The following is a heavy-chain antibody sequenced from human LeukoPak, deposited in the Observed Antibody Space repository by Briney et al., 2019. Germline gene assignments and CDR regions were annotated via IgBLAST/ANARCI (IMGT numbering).Heavy chain of an antibody. J-gene: IGHJ4*02. CDR1: GCTFSYFG. CDR3: ARGLDAASGLANFDY. D-gene: IGHD1-1*01. CDR2: MNGYNGNT. Sequence: ASVRVSCKGSGCTFSYFGINWVRQAPGQGQEWMGWMNGYNGNTNYAQKSEGRLSLTTDTATSTVYMELKNLTSDDTAVYFCARGLDAASGLANFDYWGQGTLITVSS. V-gene: IGHV1-18*01.